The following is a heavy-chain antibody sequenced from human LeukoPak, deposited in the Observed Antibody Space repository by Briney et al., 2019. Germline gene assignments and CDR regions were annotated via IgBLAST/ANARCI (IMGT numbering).Heavy chain of an antibody. V-gene: IGHV7-4-1*02. CDR3: AGDVRNCGGNRCYSSRIDP. CDR2: INTNTGNP. CDR1: GYTFTSYP. D-gene: IGHD2-15*01. Sequence: ASVKVSCKASGYTFTSYPMNWVRQAPGQGLEWMGWINTNTGNPTYAQGFIGRFVFSLDTSVSTAYLQISSLKAEDTAVYYCAGDVRNCGGNRCYSSRIDPWAQGTLVTVSS. J-gene: IGHJ5*02.